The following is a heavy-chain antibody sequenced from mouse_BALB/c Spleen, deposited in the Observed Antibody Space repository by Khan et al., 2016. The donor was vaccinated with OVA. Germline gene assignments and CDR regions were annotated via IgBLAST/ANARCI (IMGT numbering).Heavy chain of an antibody. CDR2: ISYSGFT. CDR1: GYSITSGYA. J-gene: IGHJ2*01. V-gene: IGHV3-2*02. D-gene: IGHD1-1*01. Sequence: VQLKQSGPGLVKPSQSLSLTCTVTGYSITSGYAWNWIRQFPGNKLEWMGYISYSGFTNYNPSLKSRISITRATSKNQFFLQLSSLTSSATATYYCARSNYYGYYFDYWGQGATLTVSS. CDR3: ARSNYYGYYFDY.